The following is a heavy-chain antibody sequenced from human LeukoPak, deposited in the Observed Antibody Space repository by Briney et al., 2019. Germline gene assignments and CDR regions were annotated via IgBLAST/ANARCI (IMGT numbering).Heavy chain of an antibody. CDR2: INTNTGNP. Sequence: ASVKVSCKASGYTFTKSAMNWVRQAPGQGLEWMGHINTNTGNPTYAQGFTGRFVFSLDTSVTTAYLQISSLIPEDTAVYYCAIYKYQLAYEIDYWGQGTPVTVSS. D-gene: IGHD2-2*01. CDR1: GYTFTKSA. J-gene: IGHJ4*02. V-gene: IGHV7-4-1*02. CDR3: AIYKYQLAYEIDY.